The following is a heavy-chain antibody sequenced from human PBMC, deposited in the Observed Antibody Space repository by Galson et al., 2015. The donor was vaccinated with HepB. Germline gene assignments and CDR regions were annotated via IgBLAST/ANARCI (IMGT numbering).Heavy chain of an antibody. J-gene: IGHJ6*03. CDR1: GYTFTSYG. Sequence: SVKVSCKASGYTFTSYGISWVRQAPGQGLEWMGWISAYNGNTNYAQKLQGSVTMTTDTSTRTAYMELRSLRSDDTAVYYCARGYNWNSHRYYYYYYMDVWGKGTTVTVSS. CDR2: ISAYNGNT. V-gene: IGHV1-18*01. CDR3: ARGYNWNSHRYYYYYYMDV. D-gene: IGHD1-7*01.